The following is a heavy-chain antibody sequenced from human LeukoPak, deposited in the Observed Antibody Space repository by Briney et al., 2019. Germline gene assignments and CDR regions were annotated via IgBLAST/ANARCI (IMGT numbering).Heavy chain of an antibody. CDR3: ARDSGGSGWQYYFDY. V-gene: IGHV3-74*01. D-gene: IGHD6-19*01. CDR2: INDDGRST. CDR1: GFTFSSYW. J-gene: IGHJ4*02. Sequence: GGSLRLSCAASGFTFSSYWMHWVRQAPGKGLVGVSRINDDGRSTSYADSVKGRFTISRDNAKNTLYLQMNSLRAEDTAVYYCARDSGGSGWQYYFDYWGQGTLVTVSS.